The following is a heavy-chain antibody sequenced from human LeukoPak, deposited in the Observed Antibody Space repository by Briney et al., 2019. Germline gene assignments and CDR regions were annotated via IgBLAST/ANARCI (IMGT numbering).Heavy chain of an antibody. J-gene: IGHJ4*02. CDR1: GASFSGYY. Sequence: PSETLSLTCAVYGASFSGYYWSWIRQPPGKGLEWIGEINHSGSTNYNPSLKSRVTISIDKSKNQLSLKLSSVTAADTANYFCARAGIPWNPADCWGQGTLVIVSS. V-gene: IGHV4-34*01. D-gene: IGHD1-14*01. CDR2: INHSGST. CDR3: ARAGIPWNPADC.